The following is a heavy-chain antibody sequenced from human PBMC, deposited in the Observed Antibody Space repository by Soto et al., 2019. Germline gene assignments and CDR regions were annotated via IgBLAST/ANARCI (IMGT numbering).Heavy chain of an antibody. V-gene: IGHV4-30-4*01. CDR1: GGSFSDYY. CDR2: IYYSGST. CDR3: AREIWFGELSVDP. J-gene: IGHJ5*02. Sequence: PSETLSLTCAVYGGSFSDYYWSWIRQPPGKGLEWIGYIYYSGSTYYNPSLKSRVTISVDTSKNQFSLKLSSVTAADTAVYYCAREIWFGELSVDPWGQGTLVTVSS. D-gene: IGHD3-10*01.